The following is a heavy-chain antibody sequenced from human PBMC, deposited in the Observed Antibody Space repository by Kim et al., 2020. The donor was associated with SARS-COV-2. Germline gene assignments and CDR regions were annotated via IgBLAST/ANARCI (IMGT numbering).Heavy chain of an antibody. V-gene: IGHV4-59*08. J-gene: IGHJ5*02. D-gene: IGHD2-15*01. CDR1: GGSISSYY. CDR3: ASQPPVGTWDRWFDP. CDR2: IYYSGST. Sequence: SETLSLTCTVSGGSISSYYWSWIRQPPGKGLEWIGYIYYSGSTNYNPSLKSRVTISVDTSKNQFSLKLSSVTAADTAVYYCASQPPVGTWDRWFDPWGQGTLVTVSS.